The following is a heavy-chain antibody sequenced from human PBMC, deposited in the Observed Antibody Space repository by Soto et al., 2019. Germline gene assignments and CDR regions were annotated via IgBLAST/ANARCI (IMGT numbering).Heavy chain of an antibody. Sequence: QVQLVQSGAEVKKPGASVKVSCKASGYTFTGYYMHWVRQAPGQGLEWMGWINPNSGGTNYAQKFQGRVTMTRDTSISTAYMELSRLRSDDTAVYYCARDRQWPTTQYYYYGMDVWGQGTTVTVSS. J-gene: IGHJ6*02. V-gene: IGHV1-2*02. CDR1: GYTFTGYY. CDR3: ARDRQWPTTQYYYYGMDV. D-gene: IGHD6-19*01. CDR2: INPNSGGT.